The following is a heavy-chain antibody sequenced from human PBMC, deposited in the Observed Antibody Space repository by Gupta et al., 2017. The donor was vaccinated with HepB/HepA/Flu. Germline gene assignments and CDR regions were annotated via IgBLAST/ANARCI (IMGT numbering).Heavy chain of an antibody. D-gene: IGHD2-15*01. CDR3: ARFTQNCSGGSCYSDYYYGMDV. V-gene: IGHV4-59*01. Sequence: QVQLQESGPGLVKPSETLSLTCTVSGGTISSYYWSWIRHTPGTGLEWIEYIYYSGSTNYNPSLKSRVTISLDPSKNQFSLKLSSVTAADTAVYYCARFTQNCSGGSCYSDYYYGMDVWGQGTTVTVSS. CDR1: GGTISSYY. J-gene: IGHJ6*02. CDR2: IYYSGST.